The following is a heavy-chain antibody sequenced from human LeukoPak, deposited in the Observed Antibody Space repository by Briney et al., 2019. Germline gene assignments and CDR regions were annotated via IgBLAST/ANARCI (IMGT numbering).Heavy chain of an antibody. CDR2: ISSSGSTV. D-gene: IGHD3-22*01. J-gene: IGHJ4*02. Sequence: GGSLRLSCAASGFTFSSYEMNWVRQAPGQGLEWVAYISSSGSTVYYADSVKGRFTISRDNAKSSLFLQMNSLRAEDTADYYCAREKFYDNSGFDFWGRETLVTVSS. CDR1: GFTFSSYE. V-gene: IGHV3-48*03. CDR3: AREKFYDNSGFDF.